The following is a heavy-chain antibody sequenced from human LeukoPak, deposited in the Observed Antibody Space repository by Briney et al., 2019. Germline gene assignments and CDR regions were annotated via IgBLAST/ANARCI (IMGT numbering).Heavy chain of an antibody. CDR1: EFTFSNYA. Sequence: GGSLRLSCAASEFTFSNYAMNWVRQAPGKGLEWVSGISGGGGSTYYADSVKGRSTISRGNSKNTLYLQMDSLRAEDTALYYCAKGSGINHYHWIDPWGQGTLVTVSS. CDR2: ISGGGGST. CDR3: AKGSGINHYHWIDP. D-gene: IGHD1-14*01. V-gene: IGHV3-23*01. J-gene: IGHJ5*02.